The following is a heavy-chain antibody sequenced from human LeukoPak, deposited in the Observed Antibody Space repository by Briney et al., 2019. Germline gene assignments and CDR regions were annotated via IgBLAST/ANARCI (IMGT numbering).Heavy chain of an antibody. J-gene: IGHJ4*02. CDR3: AHLGSGWYDY. Sequence: KSGGSLRLSCAASGFTFSSYSMNWVRQAPGKGLEWVSSISSSSTYIYYADSVKGRSTISRDNAMNLLYLQMTSLRVEDTAVYYCAHLGSGWYDYWGPGSLVTVSS. D-gene: IGHD6-19*01. CDR1: GFTFSSYS. V-gene: IGHV3-21*04. CDR2: ISSSSTYI.